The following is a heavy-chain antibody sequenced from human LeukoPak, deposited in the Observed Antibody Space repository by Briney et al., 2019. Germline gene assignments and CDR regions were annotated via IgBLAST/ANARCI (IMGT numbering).Heavy chain of an antibody. CDR2: ISGSGGST. V-gene: IGHV3-23*01. CDR3: AKGVAAAGANFDY. J-gene: IGHJ4*02. Sequence: GGSLRLSCAASGFTFSSYAMGWVRQAPGKGLEWVSAISGSGGSTYYADSVKGRFTISRDNSKNTLYLQMNSLRAEDTAVYYCAKGVAAAGANFDYWGQGTLVTVSS. CDR1: GFTFSSYA. D-gene: IGHD6-13*01.